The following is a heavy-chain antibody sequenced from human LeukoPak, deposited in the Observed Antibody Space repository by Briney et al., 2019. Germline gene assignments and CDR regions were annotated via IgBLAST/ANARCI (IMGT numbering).Heavy chain of an antibody. CDR2: ISYDGSNK. V-gene: IGHV3-30*03. Sequence: GGSLRLSCAASGFTFSSYGMHWVRQAPGKGLEWVAVISYDGSNKYYADSVKGRFTISRDNSKNTLYLQMNSLRSDDTAVYYCATGSEDYYDSSGYYGYWGQGTLVTVSS. CDR3: ATGSEDYYDSSGYYGY. D-gene: IGHD3-22*01. CDR1: GFTFSSYG. J-gene: IGHJ4*02.